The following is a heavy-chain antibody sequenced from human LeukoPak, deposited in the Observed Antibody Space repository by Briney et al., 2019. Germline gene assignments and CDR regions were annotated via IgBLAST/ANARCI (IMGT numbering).Heavy chain of an antibody. J-gene: IGHJ4*02. CDR3: AKDWAGNGGFDY. CDR2: ISYDGSKK. V-gene: IGHV3-30*18. D-gene: IGHD4-23*01. CDR1: GFIFSTSA. Sequence: SGRSLRLSCAAFGFIFSTSAMHWVRQAPGKGLEWVAVISYDGSKKYYAESVKGRFTISRDNSKNTLYLQVYSLRAEDTAVYYCAKDWAGNGGFDYWGQGTLVTVSS.